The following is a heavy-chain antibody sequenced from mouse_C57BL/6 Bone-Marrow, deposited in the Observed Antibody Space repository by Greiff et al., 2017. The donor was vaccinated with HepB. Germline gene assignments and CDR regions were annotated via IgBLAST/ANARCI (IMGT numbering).Heavy chain of an antibody. CDR2: ISSGGDYI. CDR3: TRDDYGSSSGYFDV. Sequence: EVMLVESGEGLVKPGGSLKLSCAASGFTFSSYAMSWVRPTPEKRLEWVAYISSGGDYIYYADTVKGRFTISRDNARNTLYLQLSSLKSEDTAMYYCTRDDYGSSSGYFDVWGTGTTVTVSS. CDR1: GFTFSSYA. J-gene: IGHJ1*03. V-gene: IGHV5-9-1*02. D-gene: IGHD1-1*01.